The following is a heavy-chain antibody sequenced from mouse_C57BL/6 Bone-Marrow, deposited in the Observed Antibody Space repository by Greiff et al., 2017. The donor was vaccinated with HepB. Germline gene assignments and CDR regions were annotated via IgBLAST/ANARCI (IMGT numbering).Heavy chain of an antibody. CDR2: ISYDGSN. V-gene: IGHV3-6*01. Sequence: ESGPGLVKPSQSLSLTCSVTGYSITSGYYWNWIRQFPGNKLEWMGYISYDGSNNYNPSHKNRISITRDTSKNQFFLKFNSVTTEDTATYYCASDQKWYFDVGGTGTTVTVSS. J-gene: IGHJ1*03. CDR1: GYSITSGYY. CDR3: ASDQKWYFDV.